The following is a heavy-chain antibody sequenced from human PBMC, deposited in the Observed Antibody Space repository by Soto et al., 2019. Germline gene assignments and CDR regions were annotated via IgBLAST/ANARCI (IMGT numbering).Heavy chain of an antibody. V-gene: IGHV1-18*01. CDR1: GYTFADYG. Sequence: QAQLVQSGAEVKKPGASLKVSCQAGGYTFADYGISWVRQAPGQGLEWVGWIGPYNGNTNYAQNLQDRVTMTTDTSTNTAYMELRSLRSDDTALYYCARCYCTVGSCYTCWHFDLWGRGTLLTVSS. CDR3: ARCYCTVGSCYTCWHFDL. CDR2: IGPYNGNT. J-gene: IGHJ2*01. D-gene: IGHD2-15*01.